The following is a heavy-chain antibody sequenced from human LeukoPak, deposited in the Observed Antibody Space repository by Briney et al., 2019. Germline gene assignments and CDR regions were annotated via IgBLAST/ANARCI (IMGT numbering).Heavy chain of an antibody. CDR2: INHSGST. D-gene: IGHD5-18*01. CDR3: ARFVDTAMGLNFDY. V-gene: IGHV4-34*01. Sequence: PSETLSLTCAVYGGSFSGYYWSWIRQPPGKGLEWIGEINHSGSTNYNPSLKSRVTISVDTSKNQFSLKLSSVTAADTAVYYCARFVDTAMGLNFDYWGQGTLVTVSS. J-gene: IGHJ4*02. CDR1: GGSFSGYY.